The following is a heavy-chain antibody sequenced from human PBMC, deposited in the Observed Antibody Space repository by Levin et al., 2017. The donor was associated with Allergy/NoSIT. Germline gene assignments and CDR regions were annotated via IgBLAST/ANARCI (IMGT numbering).Heavy chain of an antibody. V-gene: IGHV1-69-2*01. CDR2: VDPEDGET. Sequence: ASVKVSCKVSGYTFTDYYMHWVQQAPGKGLEWMGLVDPEDGETIYAEKFQGRVTITADTSTDTAYMELSSLRSEDTAVYYCATSATVTPTWGFDYWGQGTLVTVSS. D-gene: IGHD4-17*01. CDR3: ATSATVTPTWGFDY. CDR1: GYTFTDYY. J-gene: IGHJ4*02.